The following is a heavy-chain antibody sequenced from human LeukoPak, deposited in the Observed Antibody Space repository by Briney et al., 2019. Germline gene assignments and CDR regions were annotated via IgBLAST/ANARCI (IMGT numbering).Heavy chain of an antibody. Sequence: SETLSLTCTVSGGSISGYYWSWIRQPARKGLEWIGRIYNTGSTNYNPSLKSRVTMSVDTSKNQFSLRLSSVTAADTAVYYCARDELSSDSHAFDIWGQGTMVTVSS. J-gene: IGHJ3*02. D-gene: IGHD3-22*01. CDR1: GGSISGYY. V-gene: IGHV4-4*07. CDR3: ARDELSSDSHAFDI. CDR2: IYNTGST.